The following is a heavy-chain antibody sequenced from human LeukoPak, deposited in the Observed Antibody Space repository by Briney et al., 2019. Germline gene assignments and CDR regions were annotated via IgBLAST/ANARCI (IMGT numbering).Heavy chain of an antibody. V-gene: IGHV4-34*01. CDR3: ARSRERYCTSGSCYIDLQAR. D-gene: IGHD2-2*02. CDR1: GGSFSDYY. CDR2: INHSGST. Sequence: PSETLSLTCAIYGGSFSDYYWSWIRQPPGKGLEWIGEINHSGSTNYNPSLTSRVTMSVDTSKNQFSLKLSSVTAADTAVYYCARSRERYCTSGSCYIDLQARWGQGTLVTVSS. J-gene: IGHJ4*02.